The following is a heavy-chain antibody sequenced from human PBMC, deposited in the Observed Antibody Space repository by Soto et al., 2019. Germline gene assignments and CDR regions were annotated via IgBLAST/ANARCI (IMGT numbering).Heavy chain of an antibody. Sequence: SETLSLTCTVSGGSISSGGYYWSWIRQHPGKGLEWIGYIYYSGSTYYNPSLKSRVTISVDTSKNQFSLKLSSVTAADTAVYYCARYQRRNYYYYGMDVWGQGTTVTVSS. CDR2: IYYSGST. J-gene: IGHJ6*02. CDR1: GGSISSGGYY. V-gene: IGHV4-31*03. CDR3: ARYQRRNYYYYGMDV.